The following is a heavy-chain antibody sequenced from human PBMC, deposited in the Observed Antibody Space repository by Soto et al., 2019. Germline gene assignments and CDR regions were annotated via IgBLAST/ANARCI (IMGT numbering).Heavy chain of an antibody. CDR3: AKVRLGSSSWYGAFDI. CDR1: GFTFSSYG. D-gene: IGHD6-13*01. V-gene: IGHV3-30*18. CDR2: ISYDGSNK. J-gene: IGHJ3*02. Sequence: QVQLVESGGGVVQPGRSLRLSCAASGFTFSSYGMHWVRQAPGKGLEWVAVISYDGSNKYYADSVKGRFTISRDNSKNTLYLQMNSLRAEDTAVYYCAKVRLGSSSWYGAFDIWGQGTMVTVSS.